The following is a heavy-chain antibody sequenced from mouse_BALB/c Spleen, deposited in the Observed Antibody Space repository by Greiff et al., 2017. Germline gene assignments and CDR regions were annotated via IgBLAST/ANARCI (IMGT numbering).Heavy chain of an antibody. D-gene: IGHD2-2*01. CDR3: APIYYGYDGYAMDY. Sequence: DVQLQESGPGLVKPSQSLSLTCTVTGYSITSDYAWNWIRQFPGNKLEWMGYISYSGSTSYNPSLKSRISITRDTSKNQFFLQLNSVTTEDTATYYCAPIYYGYDGYAMDYWGQGTSVTVSS. CDR2: ISYSGST. CDR1: GYSITSDYA. V-gene: IGHV3-2*02. J-gene: IGHJ4*01.